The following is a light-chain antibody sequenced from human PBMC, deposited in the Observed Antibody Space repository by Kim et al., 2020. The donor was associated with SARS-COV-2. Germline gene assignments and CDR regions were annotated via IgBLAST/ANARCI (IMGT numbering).Light chain of an antibody. CDR3: QQYGSSPLT. CDR2: GAS. J-gene: IGKJ4*01. CDR1: QSVSSNS. V-gene: IGKV3-20*01. Sequence: SPGERATLSCRASQSVSSNSLAWFQQKPGQAPRLLIYGASSRATGIPDRFSGSGSGTDFTLTISRLEPEDFAVYYCQQYGSSPLTFGGGTKVDIK.